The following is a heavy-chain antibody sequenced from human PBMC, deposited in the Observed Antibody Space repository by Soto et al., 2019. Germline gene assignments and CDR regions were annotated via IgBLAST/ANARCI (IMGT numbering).Heavy chain of an antibody. CDR3: ARRRPDGLGEDV. CDR2: IYYSGST. D-gene: IGHD3-16*01. V-gene: IGHV4-39*01. Sequence: QLQLQESGPGLVKPSETLSLTCTVSGCSISSSSYYWGWIRQPPGKVLEWIGSIYYSGSTYYNPSLNSRVTISVDTSKNQFSLKLSSVTAADTAVYYCARRRPDGLGEDVWGQGTTVTVSS. CDR1: GCSISSSSYY. J-gene: IGHJ6*02.